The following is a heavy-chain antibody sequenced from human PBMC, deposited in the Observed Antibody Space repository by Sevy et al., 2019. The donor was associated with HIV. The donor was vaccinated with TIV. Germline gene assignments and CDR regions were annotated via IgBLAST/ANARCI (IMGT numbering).Heavy chain of an antibody. D-gene: IGHD6-13*01. V-gene: IGHV4-59*01. CDR1: GGSISSYY. CDR3: ARIRDQQPAPYYYNMDV. J-gene: IGHJ6*03. Sequence: SETLSLTCTVSGGSISSYYWSWIRQPPGKGLEWIGYIYYSGSTNYNPSLKSRVTISVDTSKNQFSLKLSSVTAADTAVYYCARIRDQQPAPYYYNMDVWGKGTTVTVSS. CDR2: IYYSGST.